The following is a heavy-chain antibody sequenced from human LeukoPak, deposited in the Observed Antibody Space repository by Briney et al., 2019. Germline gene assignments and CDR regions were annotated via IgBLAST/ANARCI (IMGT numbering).Heavy chain of an antibody. CDR3: ARDDYGDYVPYFQH. CDR1: GYTFINYG. J-gene: IGHJ1*01. Sequence: ASVKVSCKASGYTFINYGISWVRQAPGQGPEWMGWISGYNGKTNYAQKFQGRVTMTTDTSTSTAYMELRSLRSDDTAVYYCARDDYGDYVPYFQHWGQGTLVIVSS. D-gene: IGHD4-17*01. V-gene: IGHV1-18*01. CDR2: ISGYNGKT.